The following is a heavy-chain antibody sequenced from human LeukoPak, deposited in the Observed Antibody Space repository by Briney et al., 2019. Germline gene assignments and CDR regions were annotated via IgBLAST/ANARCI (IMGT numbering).Heavy chain of an antibody. J-gene: IGHJ4*02. D-gene: IGHD2-8*01. CDR3: ARELGYWTSTPCLLPFDY. CDR2: LSATGANT. Sequence: GGSLRLTCAASGFTFITYAMGWVRQAPGKGLEWVSVLSATGANTYYADSVEGRFTISRDNSKNTLYLQMNSLRAEDTAMYYCARELGYWTSTPCLLPFDYWGQGTLVTVSS. V-gene: IGHV3-23*01. CDR1: GFTFITYA.